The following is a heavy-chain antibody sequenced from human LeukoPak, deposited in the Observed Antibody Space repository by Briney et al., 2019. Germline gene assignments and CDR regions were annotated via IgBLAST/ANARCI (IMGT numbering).Heavy chain of an antibody. CDR3: ARDSYSKNDY. Sequence: QPGRSLRLSCAASGFTFSTYSMTWVRQAPGKGLEWVSYISSSSSTIYYGGSVKGRFTVSRDNAKNSLYLQMNSLRAEDTAVYFCARDSYSKNDYWGQGTLVTVSS. J-gene: IGHJ4*02. V-gene: IGHV3-48*01. CDR2: ISSSSSTI. CDR1: GFTFSTYS. D-gene: IGHD4-11*01.